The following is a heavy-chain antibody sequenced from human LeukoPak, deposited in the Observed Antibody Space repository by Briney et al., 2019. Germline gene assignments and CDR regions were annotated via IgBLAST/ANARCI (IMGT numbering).Heavy chain of an antibody. CDR2: INSDGSST. Sequence: GGSLRLSCEASGFTFSSYWMHWVRQAPGKGLVWVSRINSDGSSTSYADSVKGRFTIFRDNSKNTLYLQMNSLRAEDTAVYYCARGEDYGDYFDYWGQGTLVTVSS. CDR3: ARGEDYGDYFDY. J-gene: IGHJ4*02. V-gene: IGHV3-74*01. CDR1: GFTFSSYW. D-gene: IGHD4-17*01.